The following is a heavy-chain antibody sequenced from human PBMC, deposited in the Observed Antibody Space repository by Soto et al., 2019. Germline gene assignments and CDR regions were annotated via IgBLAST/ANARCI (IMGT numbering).Heavy chain of an antibody. V-gene: IGHV4-59*01. D-gene: IGHD6-13*01. Sequence: SETLSLTCTVSGGSISSFYWSWIRQPPGKGLEWIGFIYYSGSTKYNPSLKTRVTISVDTSKNQFSLKLGSATAADTAVYYCARGQSSSSWYPTWGQGTLVTVSS. CDR3: ARGQSSSSWYPT. CDR1: GGSISSFY. CDR2: IYYSGST. J-gene: IGHJ5*02.